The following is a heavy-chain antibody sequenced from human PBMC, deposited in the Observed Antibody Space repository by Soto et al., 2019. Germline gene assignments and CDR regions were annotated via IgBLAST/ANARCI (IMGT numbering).Heavy chain of an antibody. CDR2: ISSSSSYI. CDR3: ARGTYPGLQPTF. J-gene: IGHJ4*02. CDR1: GFTFSSYS. V-gene: IGHV3-21*03. D-gene: IGHD4-4*01. Sequence: EVQLVESGGGLVKPGGSLRLSCAASGFTFSSYSMNWVRQAPGKGLEWVSSISSSSSYIYYADSVKGRFTISRDNAKNSLYLQMNSLRAEDTAVYYFARGTYPGLQPTFWGPGTLVTVSS.